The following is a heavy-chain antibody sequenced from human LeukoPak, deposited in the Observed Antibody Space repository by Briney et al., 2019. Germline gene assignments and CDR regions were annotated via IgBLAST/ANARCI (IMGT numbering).Heavy chain of an antibody. CDR1: GFTFSSYV. CDR3: ARLQYSGYDYWFDP. V-gene: IGHV3-30*04. Sequence: GRSLRLSCAASGFTFSSYVMHWVRQAPGKGLEWVAIISYDGSNEYYADSVKGRFTISRDNSKNTLYLQMNSLRAADTAVYYCARLQYSGYDYWFDPWGQGTLVTVSS. J-gene: IGHJ5*02. CDR2: ISYDGSNE. D-gene: IGHD5-12*01.